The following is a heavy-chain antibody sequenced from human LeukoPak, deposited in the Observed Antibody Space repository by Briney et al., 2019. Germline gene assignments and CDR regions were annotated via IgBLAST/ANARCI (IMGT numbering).Heavy chain of an antibody. CDR1: GFTFSSYW. D-gene: IGHD3-10*01. CDR3: ARGSGLWFGKPGY. CDR2: IKQDGSEK. Sequence: GGSLRLSCAASGFTFSSYWMSWVRQAPGKGLEWVANIKQDGSEKYYVDSVKGRFTISRDNAKNSLYLQMNSLRAEDTAVYYCARGSGLWFGKPGYWGQGTLVTVSS. J-gene: IGHJ4*02. V-gene: IGHV3-7*04.